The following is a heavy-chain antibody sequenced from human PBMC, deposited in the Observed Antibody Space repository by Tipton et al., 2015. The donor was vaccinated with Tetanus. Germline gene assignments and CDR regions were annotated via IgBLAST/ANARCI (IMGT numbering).Heavy chain of an antibody. CDR1: GFIFSSYW. Sequence: SLRLSCAASGFIFSSYWMHWVRQAPGTGLVWVSRINSDGSSASYEDSVMGRFTITRDNAKNTLYLQMNSLRAEDTAVYYCARRAHIVLVTANPGYWGPGALVTVSS. D-gene: IGHD2-21*02. V-gene: IGHV3-74*01. J-gene: IGHJ4*02. CDR3: ARRAHIVLVTANPGY. CDR2: INSDGSSA.